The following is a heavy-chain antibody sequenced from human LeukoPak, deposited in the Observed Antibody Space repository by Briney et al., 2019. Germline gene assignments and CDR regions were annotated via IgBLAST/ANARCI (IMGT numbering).Heavy chain of an antibody. V-gene: IGHV3-30*02. D-gene: IGHD6-19*01. J-gene: IGHJ4*02. Sequence: HSGGSLRLSCAASGFTFSSYEMNWVRQPPGKGLEWVAFIRYDGSNKYYADSVKGRFTISRDNSKNTLYLQMNSLRAEDTAVYYCAKGSSTYSSGWGLKDYWGQGTLVTVSS. CDR3: AKGSSTYSSGWGLKDY. CDR2: IRYDGSNK. CDR1: GFTFSSYE.